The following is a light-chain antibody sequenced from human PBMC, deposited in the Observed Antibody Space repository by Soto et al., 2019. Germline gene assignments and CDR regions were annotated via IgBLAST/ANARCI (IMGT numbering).Light chain of an antibody. CDR1: QSISSW. J-gene: IGKJ4*01. Sequence: DIQMTQSPSTLSASVGHRVTITCRASQSISSWLAWYQQKPGKAPKLLIYKTSSLESGVPSRFSGSGSGTEFTLTISSLQPDDCATYYCQQCDGYPLTFGGGTKVEIK. V-gene: IGKV1-5*03. CDR2: KTS. CDR3: QQCDGYPLT.